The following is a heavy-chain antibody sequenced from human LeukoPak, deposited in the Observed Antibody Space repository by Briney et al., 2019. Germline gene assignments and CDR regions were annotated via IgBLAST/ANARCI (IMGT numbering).Heavy chain of an antibody. J-gene: IGHJ4*02. D-gene: IGHD5-12*01. CDR1: GGSISSSSYY. CDR2: IYYSGST. V-gene: IGHV4-39*01. Sequence: PSETLSLTCTVSGGSISSSSYYWGWIRQPPWKGLEWFGSIYYSGSTYYNPSLKSRVTISVDTSKNQFSLKLSSVTAADTAVYYCASQSGYDQLFDYWGQGTLVTVSS. CDR3: ASQSGYDQLFDY.